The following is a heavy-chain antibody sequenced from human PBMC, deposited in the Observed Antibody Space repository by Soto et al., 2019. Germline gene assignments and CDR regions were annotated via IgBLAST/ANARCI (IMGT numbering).Heavy chain of an antibody. V-gene: IGHV4-34*01. Sequence: QVQLQQWGAGLLKPSETLSLTCAVYGGSFSGYYWSWIRQPPGKGLEWIGEINHSGSTNYNPSLKSRVTISVDTSKNQFSLKLSSVTAADTAVYYCARGAGYGDYGYWGQGTLVTVSS. D-gene: IGHD4-17*01. CDR3: ARGAGYGDYGY. CDR2: INHSGST. J-gene: IGHJ4*02. CDR1: GGSFSGYY.